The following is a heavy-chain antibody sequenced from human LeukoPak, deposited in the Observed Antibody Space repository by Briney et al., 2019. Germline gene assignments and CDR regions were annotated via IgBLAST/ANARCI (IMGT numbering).Heavy chain of an antibody. CDR3: AKAGSWYGSYYFDY. D-gene: IGHD6-13*01. J-gene: IGHJ4*02. V-gene: IGHV3-9*01. Sequence: GASLRLSCAASGFTFDDYAMHWVRQAPGKGLEWVSGISWNSGSIGYADSVKGRFTISRDNAKNSLYLQMNSLRAEDTALYYCAKAGSWYGSYYFDYWGQGTLVTVSS. CDR2: ISWNSGSI. CDR1: GFTFDDYA.